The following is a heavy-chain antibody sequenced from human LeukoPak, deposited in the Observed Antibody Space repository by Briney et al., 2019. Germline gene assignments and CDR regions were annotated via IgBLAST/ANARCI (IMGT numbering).Heavy chain of an antibody. V-gene: IGHV3-7*01. D-gene: IGHD3-3*01. J-gene: IGHJ3*02. CDR3: ARDGGYDFWSGYYPSYAFDI. Sequence: GGALILSCAAPGFTLSSYWMSWVRQAPGKGLEWVDNIKQDGREKYYVDSVNDRFTISRDNAKNSLYLQMNNLRAEDTAVYHCARDGGYDFWSGYYPSYAFDIWGQGTMVTVSS. CDR2: IKQDGREK. CDR1: GFTLSSYW.